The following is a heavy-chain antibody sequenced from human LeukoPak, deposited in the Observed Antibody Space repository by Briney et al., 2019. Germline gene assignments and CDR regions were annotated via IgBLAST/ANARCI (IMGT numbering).Heavy chain of an antibody. J-gene: IGHJ4*02. CDR2: IYYNGST. CDR1: GGPISSSNW. Sequence: PSEPLSLTCAVSGGPISSSNWWSWVRQPPGTGLEWIGEIYYNGSTNYNPSHKSRVTISVDTSKNLFSLKLSSVTAADTAVYYCARLFSGDPDTLLDYWGQGTLVTVSS. D-gene: IGHD4-17*01. CDR3: ARLFSGDPDTLLDY. V-gene: IGHV4-4*02.